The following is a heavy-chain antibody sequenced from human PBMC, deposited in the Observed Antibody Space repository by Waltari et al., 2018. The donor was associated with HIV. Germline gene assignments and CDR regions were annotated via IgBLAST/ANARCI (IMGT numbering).Heavy chain of an antibody. CDR1: GYTFTSYD. D-gene: IGHD3-3*01. V-gene: IGHV1-8*01. Sequence: QVQLEQSGAEVKKPGASVKVSCKASGYTFTSYDINWVRQAPGQGLEWMGWVNLNNGKTGYAQKFQGRFTMTRNSSISTVYMAVSNLTSDDTAMYYCAFWSGYYGEYYFDYWGQGTLVTVSP. CDR2: VNLNNGKT. J-gene: IGHJ4*02. CDR3: AFWSGYYGEYYFDY.